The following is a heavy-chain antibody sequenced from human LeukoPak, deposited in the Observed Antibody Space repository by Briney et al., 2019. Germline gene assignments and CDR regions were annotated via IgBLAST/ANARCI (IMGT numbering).Heavy chain of an antibody. V-gene: IGHV4-38-2*01. Sequence: PSETLSLTCAVSDYSIISNYYWGWIRQPPGEELEWIGSLHHSGSTDYNPPLKSRVTLSLDTSKNQFSLQLRFVTAADTAMYYCARLGYCSSTSCYPDRWGQGALVTVSS. CDR3: ARLGYCSSTSCYPDR. D-gene: IGHD2-2*01. CDR2: LHHSGST. J-gene: IGHJ4*02. CDR1: DYSIISNYY.